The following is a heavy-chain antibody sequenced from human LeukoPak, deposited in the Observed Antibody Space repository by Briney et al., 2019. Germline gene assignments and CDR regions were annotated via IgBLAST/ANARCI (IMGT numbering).Heavy chain of an antibody. D-gene: IGHD4-17*01. V-gene: IGHV3-21*01. CDR1: GXXFSSXS. Sequence: SXXXSGXXFSSXSMXWVRQAXGKXLEWVSSISSSSSCIYYADSVKGRFTISRDNAKNSLYLQMNSLRAEDTAVYYCARDGTVTIFDYWGQGTLVTVSS. CDR3: ARDGTVTIFDY. CDR2: ISSSSSCI. J-gene: IGHJ4*02.